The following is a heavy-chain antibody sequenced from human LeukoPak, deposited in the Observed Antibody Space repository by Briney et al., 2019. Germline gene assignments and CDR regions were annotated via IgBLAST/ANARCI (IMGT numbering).Heavy chain of an antibody. V-gene: IGHV3-23*01. CDR2: ISGSGGST. CDR3: AKVIVAGYYFDY. J-gene: IGHJ4*02. D-gene: IGHD5-12*01. Sequence: GGSVRLSCAASGITFSTYAMSWVRQAPGKGLEWVSAISGSGGSTYYADSVKGRFTISRDNSKNTLYLQMNSLRAEDTAVYYCAKVIVAGYYFDYWGQGTLVTVSS. CDR1: GITFSTYA.